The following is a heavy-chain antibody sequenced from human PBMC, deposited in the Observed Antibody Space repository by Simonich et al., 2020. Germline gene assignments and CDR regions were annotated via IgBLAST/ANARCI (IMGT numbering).Heavy chain of an antibody. CDR1: GFTFSSYS. J-gene: IGHJ4*02. CDR2: ISSSSSYI. CDR3: ARDTSYYGSGSYYFDY. V-gene: IGHV3-21*01. D-gene: IGHD3-10*01. Sequence: PGGSLRLSCAASGFTFSSYSMNWVRQARGKGLEWVSSISSSSSYIYYADSVKGRFTISRDNAKNSLYLQMNSLRAEDTAVYYCARDTSYYGSGSYYFDYWGQGTLVTVSS.